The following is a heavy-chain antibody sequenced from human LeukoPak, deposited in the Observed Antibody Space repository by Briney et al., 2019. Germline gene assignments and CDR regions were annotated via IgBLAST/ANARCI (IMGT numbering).Heavy chain of an antibody. V-gene: IGHV4-39*07. CDR3: ARGPISMTTVGNFDY. CDR1: GGSISSSSYY. CDR2: IYYSGST. D-gene: IGHD4-23*01. Sequence: TSETLSLTCTVSGGSISSSSYYWGWIHQPPGKGLEWIGSIYYSGSTYYNPSLKSRVTISVDTSKNQFSLKLSSVTAADTAVYYCARGPISMTTVGNFDYWGQGTLVTVSS. J-gene: IGHJ4*02.